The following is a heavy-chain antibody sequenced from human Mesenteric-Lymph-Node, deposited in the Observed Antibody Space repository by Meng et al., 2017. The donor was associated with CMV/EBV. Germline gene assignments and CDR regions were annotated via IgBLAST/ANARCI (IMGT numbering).Heavy chain of an antibody. J-gene: IGHJ5*02. CDR3: ARVVLPDIGVVPEPRNWFDP. Sequence: SETLSLTCTVSGGSISGYYWSWIRQPPGKGLEWIGYIHYMGSTNVNPSLKSRATISADMSKNQFSLKLSSVTAADTAVYYCARVVLPDIGVVPEPRNWFDPWGQGTLVTVSS. V-gene: IGHV4-59*01. D-gene: IGHD2-2*01. CDR1: GGSISGYY. CDR2: IHYMGST.